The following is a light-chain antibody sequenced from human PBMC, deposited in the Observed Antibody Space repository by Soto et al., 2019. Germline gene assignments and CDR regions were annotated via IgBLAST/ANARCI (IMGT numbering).Light chain of an antibody. CDR3: QQYGSSRT. V-gene: IGKV3-20*01. Sequence: GERATLSCRASQSVSSSYLAWYQQKPGQAPRLLIYGASSRATGIPDRFSGSGSGTDFTLTISRLEPEDFAVYYCQQYGSSRTFGQGTKVDIK. CDR1: QSVSSSY. CDR2: GAS. J-gene: IGKJ1*01.